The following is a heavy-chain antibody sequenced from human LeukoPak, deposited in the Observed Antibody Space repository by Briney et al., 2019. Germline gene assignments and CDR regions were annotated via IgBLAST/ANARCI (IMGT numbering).Heavy chain of an antibody. CDR1: GVTFSSYG. Sequence: GGSLRLSCAASGVTFSSYGMHWVRQAPGKGLEWVAVISYDGSNKYYADSVKGRFTISRDNSKNTLYLQMNSLRAEDTAVYYCAKGEGQLLWGSYYFDYWGQGTLVTVCS. V-gene: IGHV3-30*18. J-gene: IGHJ4*02. D-gene: IGHD2-2*01. CDR3: AKGEGQLLWGSYYFDY. CDR2: ISYDGSNK.